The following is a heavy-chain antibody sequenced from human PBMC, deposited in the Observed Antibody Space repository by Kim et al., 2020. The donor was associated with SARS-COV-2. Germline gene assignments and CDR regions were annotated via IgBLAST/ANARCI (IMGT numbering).Heavy chain of an antibody. J-gene: IGHJ1*01. D-gene: IGHD6-13*01. Sequence: VKGRFTISRDNAKNSLYLQMNSLRAEDTAVYYCARKPAGLAAAGVEYFQHWGQGTLVTVSS. CDR3: ARKPAGLAAAGVEYFQH. V-gene: IGHV3-21*01.